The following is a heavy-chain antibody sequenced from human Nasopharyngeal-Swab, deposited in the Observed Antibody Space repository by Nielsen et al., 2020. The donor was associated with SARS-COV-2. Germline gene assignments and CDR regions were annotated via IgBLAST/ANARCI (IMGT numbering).Heavy chain of an antibody. CDR1: GFTFSRYW. Sequence: GGSLRLSCAASGFTFSRYWMSWVRQAPGKGLEWVANIKQDGSEKYYVDSVKGRFTISRDNAKNSLYLQMNSLRAEDTAVYYCASWQLWPTFDIWGQGTMVTVSS. V-gene: IGHV3-7*01. D-gene: IGHD5-18*01. J-gene: IGHJ3*02. CDR2: IKQDGSEK. CDR3: ASWQLWPTFDI.